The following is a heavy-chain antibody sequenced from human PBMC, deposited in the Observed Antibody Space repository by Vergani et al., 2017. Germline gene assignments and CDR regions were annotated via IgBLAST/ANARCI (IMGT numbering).Heavy chain of an antibody. CDR2: ISYDGSNK. Sequence: QVQLVESGGGVVQPGRSLRLSCAASGFTFSSYGMHWVRQAPGKGLEWVAVISYDGSNKYYADSVKGRFTISRDNSKNTLYLQMNSLRAEDTAVYYCAKAPLSADYYYGMDVWGQGTTVTVSS. CDR1: GFTFSSYG. J-gene: IGHJ6*02. CDR3: AKAPLSADYYYGMDV. V-gene: IGHV3-30*18.